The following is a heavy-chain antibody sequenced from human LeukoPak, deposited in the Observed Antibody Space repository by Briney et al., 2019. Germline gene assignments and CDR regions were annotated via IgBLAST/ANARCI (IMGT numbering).Heavy chain of an antibody. Sequence: GGSLRLSCTASGLTFGDYAMSWFRQAPGKGLEWVGFIRSKAYGGTTEYAASVKGRFTISRDDSKSIAYLQMNSLKTEDTAVYYCTIGGTGTPFSYWGQGTLVTVSS. J-gene: IGHJ4*02. CDR1: GLTFGDYA. D-gene: IGHD1-7*01. CDR3: TIGGTGTPFSY. V-gene: IGHV3-49*03. CDR2: IRSKAYGGTT.